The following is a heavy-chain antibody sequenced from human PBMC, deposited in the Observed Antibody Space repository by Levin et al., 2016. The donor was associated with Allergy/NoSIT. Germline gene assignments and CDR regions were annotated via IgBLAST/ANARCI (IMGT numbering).Heavy chain of an antibody. D-gene: IGHD2-15*01. J-gene: IGHJ6*02. Sequence: SETLSLTCTVSGDSMSSFYWSWIRQSPGKGLEWIGYIFYSGGTNYSPSLESRVTLAVDRSKSQFSLKLSSVTAADTAAYYCARATYCSGGACFRYSLDVWGQGTTVTVSS. CDR3: ARATYCSGGACFRYSLDV. CDR1: GDSMSSFY. V-gene: IGHV4-59*01. CDR2: IFYSGGT.